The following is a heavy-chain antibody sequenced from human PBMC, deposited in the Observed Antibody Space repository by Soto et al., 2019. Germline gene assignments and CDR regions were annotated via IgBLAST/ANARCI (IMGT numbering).Heavy chain of an antibody. CDR3: ARDRGLRGTHLYYFDY. Sequence: QVQLVESGGGVVQPGRSLRLSCAASGFTFSSYGMHWVRQAPGKGLEWVAVIWYDGSNKYYADSVKGRFTISRDNSKNTLYLQMNSLRAEDTAVYYCARDRGLRGTHLYYFDYWGQGTLVTVSS. J-gene: IGHJ4*02. D-gene: IGHD3-10*01. V-gene: IGHV3-33*01. CDR1: GFTFSSYG. CDR2: IWYDGSNK.